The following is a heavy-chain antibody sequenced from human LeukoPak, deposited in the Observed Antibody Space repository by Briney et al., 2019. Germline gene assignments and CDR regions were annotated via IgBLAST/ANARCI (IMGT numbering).Heavy chain of an antibody. V-gene: IGHV3-48*01. CDR3: ASYYDFWSGYYTYYFDY. CDR2: ISSSSSTI. Sequence: GGSLRLSCAASGFTFSSYGMHWVRQAPGKGLEWVSYISSSSSTIYYADSVKGRFTISRDNAKNSLYLQMNSLRAEDTAVYYCASYYDFWSGYYTYYFDYWGQGTLVTVSS. J-gene: IGHJ4*02. CDR1: GFTFSSYG. D-gene: IGHD3-3*01.